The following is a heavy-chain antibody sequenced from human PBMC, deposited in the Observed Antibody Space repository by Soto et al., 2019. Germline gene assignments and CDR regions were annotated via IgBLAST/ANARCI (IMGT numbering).Heavy chain of an antibody. CDR3: AAGGGLPRYY. CDR2: IYYSGST. V-gene: IGHV4-59*12. J-gene: IGHJ4*02. D-gene: IGHD5-12*01. CDR1: GGSISSYY. Sequence: PSETLSLTCTVSGGSISSYYWSWIRQPPGKGLEWIGYIYYSGSTYYNPSLKSRVTISVDRSKNQFSLKVSSVTAADTAVYYCAAGGGLPRYYWGQGTLVTVSS.